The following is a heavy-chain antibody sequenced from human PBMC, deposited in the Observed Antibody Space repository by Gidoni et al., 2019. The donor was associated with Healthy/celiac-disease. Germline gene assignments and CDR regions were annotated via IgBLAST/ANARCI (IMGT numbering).Heavy chain of an antibody. V-gene: IGHV3-21*01. J-gene: IGHJ5*02. CDR3: ARLRLAAAGNNWFDP. Sequence: EVQLVESGGGLVKPGGSLRLSCAASGFPFSSYSMNWVRQAPGKGLEWVSSISSSSSYIYYADSVKGRFTISRDNAKNSLYLQMNSLRAEDTAVYYCARLRLAAAGNNWFDPWGQGTLVTVSS. D-gene: IGHD6-13*01. CDR1: GFPFSSYS. CDR2: ISSSSSYI.